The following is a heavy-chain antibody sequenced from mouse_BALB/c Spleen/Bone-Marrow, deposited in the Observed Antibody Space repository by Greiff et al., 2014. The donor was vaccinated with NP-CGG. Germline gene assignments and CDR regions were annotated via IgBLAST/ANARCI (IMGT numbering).Heavy chain of an antibody. D-gene: IGHD1-1*01. V-gene: IGHV2-9*02. CDR3: ASGSYYERSMDY. J-gene: IGHJ4*01. Sequence: VQLQQSGPGLVSPSQSLSITCTVSGFSLTSYGVHWVRQPPGKVLEWLGVICDGGSTNYNSTLMSRMSISKDNSKSQIYLKMNSLQTDDTAMYYYASGSYYERSMDYWGQGTSVTVSS. CDR2: ICDGGST. CDR1: GFSLTSYG.